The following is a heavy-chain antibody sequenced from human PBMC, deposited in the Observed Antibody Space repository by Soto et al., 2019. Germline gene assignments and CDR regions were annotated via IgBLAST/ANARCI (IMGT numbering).Heavy chain of an antibody. D-gene: IGHD1-20*01. CDR3: ARHGGDNHGPRAFDI. V-gene: IGHV5-51*01. CDR1: GYSFTTYW. Sequence: GESLKISCKGSGYSFTTYWIGWVRQMPGKGLEWMGIIYPGNADTRYSPSSQGQVTISADKSISTAYLQWSSLKASDTAMYYCARHGGDNHGPRAFDIWGQGTMVTVSS. J-gene: IGHJ3*02. CDR2: IYPGNADT.